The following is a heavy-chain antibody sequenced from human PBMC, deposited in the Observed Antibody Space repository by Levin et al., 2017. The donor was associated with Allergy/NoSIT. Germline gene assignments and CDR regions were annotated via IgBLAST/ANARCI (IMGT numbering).Heavy chain of an antibody. CDR3: TRDPGRGYGMDV. Sequence: SQTLSLTCAISGDSVSSISAAWNWIRQSPSRGLEWLGRTYYRSKWINEYAESVKSRISVNPDTSKNQFSLHLNSVTPDDTAVYYCTRDPGRGYGMDVWGQGTTVTVSS. J-gene: IGHJ6*02. V-gene: IGHV6-1*01. CDR2: TYYRSKWIN. CDR1: GDSVSSISAA.